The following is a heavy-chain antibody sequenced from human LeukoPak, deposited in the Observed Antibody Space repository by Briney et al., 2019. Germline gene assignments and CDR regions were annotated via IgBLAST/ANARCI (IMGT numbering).Heavy chain of an antibody. D-gene: IGHD3-3*01. J-gene: IGHJ4*02. V-gene: IGHV4-59*01. CDR3: ARASYDFWSGYYPAIDY. CDR1: GGSISSYY. CDR2: IYYSGST. Sequence: SETLSLTCTVSGGSISSYYWSWIRQPPGKGLAWIGYIYYSGSTNYNPSLKSRVTISVDTSKNQFSLKLSSVTAADTAVYYCARASYDFWSGYYPAIDYWGQGTLVTVSS.